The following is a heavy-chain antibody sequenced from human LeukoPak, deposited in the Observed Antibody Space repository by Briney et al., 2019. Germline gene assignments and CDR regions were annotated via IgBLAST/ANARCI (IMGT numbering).Heavy chain of an antibody. J-gene: IGHJ4*02. CDR1: GFTFSSYA. Sequence: GGSLGLSCAASGFTFSSYAMSWVRQAPGKGLEWVSAISGSGGSTYYADSVKGRFTISRDNSKNTLYLQMNSLRAEDTAVYYCAKVGWGCSGGSCYYFDYWGQGTLVTVSS. D-gene: IGHD2-15*01. CDR3: AKVGWGCSGGSCYYFDY. V-gene: IGHV3-23*01. CDR2: ISGSGGST.